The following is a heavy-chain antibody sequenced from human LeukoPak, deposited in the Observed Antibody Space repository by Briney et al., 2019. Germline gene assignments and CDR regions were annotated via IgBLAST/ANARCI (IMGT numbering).Heavy chain of an antibody. Sequence: GRSLRLSCAASGFTFSSHWMHWVRQAPGKGLVWVSRIKSDGSSTDYADSVKGRFTISRDNAKNTLFLQMNSLRAEDTAVYYCVRLYFDWGQGTLVTVSS. J-gene: IGHJ4*02. CDR1: GFTFSSHW. D-gene: IGHD3-9*01. V-gene: IGHV3-74*01. CDR2: IKSDGSST. CDR3: VRLYFD.